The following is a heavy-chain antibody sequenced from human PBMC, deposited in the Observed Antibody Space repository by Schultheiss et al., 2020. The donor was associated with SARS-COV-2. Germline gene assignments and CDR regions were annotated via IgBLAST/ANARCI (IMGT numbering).Heavy chain of an antibody. CDR3: AREIDRIAFDS. Sequence: SQTLSLTCTVSGGSISSYYWSWIRQPPGKGLEWIGYIYYSGSTNYNPSLKSRVTISVDTSKNQFSLKLSSVTAADTAVYYCAREIDRIAFDSWGQGTLVTVSS. CDR2: IYYSGST. J-gene: IGHJ4*02. D-gene: IGHD2/OR15-2a*01. V-gene: IGHV4-59*01. CDR1: GGSISSYY.